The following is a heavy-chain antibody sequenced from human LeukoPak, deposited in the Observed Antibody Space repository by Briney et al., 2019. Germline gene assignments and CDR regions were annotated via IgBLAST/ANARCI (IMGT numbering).Heavy chain of an antibody. J-gene: IGHJ5*02. D-gene: IGHD1-14*01. CDR2: VHSNSGNT. Sequence: ASVKVSCKTSGYPFTTWEINWVRQAAGQGLEWMGWVHSNSGNTAYAQKFQGRVTMTRDTSISTAYMELSGLKSDDTAVYFCARGPRNDPWGQGTPVTVSS. V-gene: IGHV1-8*01. CDR1: GYPFTTWE. CDR3: ARGPRNDP.